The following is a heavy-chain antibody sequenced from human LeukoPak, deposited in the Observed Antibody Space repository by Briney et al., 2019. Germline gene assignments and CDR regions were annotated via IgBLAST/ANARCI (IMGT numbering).Heavy chain of an antibody. CDR3: ARSGYSYGEIPYIDY. V-gene: IGHV3-74*01. Sequence: GGSLRLSCAASGFTFSSYWMHWVRQAPGKGLVWVSRINSGGSSTSYADSVKGRFTISRDNSKNTLYLQMNSLRAEDTAVYYCARSGYSYGEIPYIDYWGQGTLVTVSS. CDR2: INSGGSST. CDR1: GFTFSSYW. D-gene: IGHD5-18*01. J-gene: IGHJ4*02.